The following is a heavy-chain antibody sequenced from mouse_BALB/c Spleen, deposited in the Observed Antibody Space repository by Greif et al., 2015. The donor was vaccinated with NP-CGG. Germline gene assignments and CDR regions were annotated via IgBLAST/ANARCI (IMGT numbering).Heavy chain of an antibody. D-gene: IGHD1-1*02. Sequence: QVQLQQSGAELVKPGASVKLSCKASGYTFTSYWMHWVKQRPGQGLEWIGEINPSNGRTNYNEKFKSKATLTVDKSSSTAYMQLSSLTSEDSAVYYCASWYYYAMDYWGQGTSVTVSS. V-gene: IGHV1S81*02. CDR1: GYTFTSYW. J-gene: IGHJ4*01. CDR2: INPSNGRT. CDR3: ASWYYYAMDY.